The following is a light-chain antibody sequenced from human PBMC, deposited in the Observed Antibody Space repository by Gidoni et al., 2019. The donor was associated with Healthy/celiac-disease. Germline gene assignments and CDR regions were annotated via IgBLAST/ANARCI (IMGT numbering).Light chain of an antibody. J-gene: IGLJ2*01. CDR1: SSNIGSNY. CDR3: AAWDDSLSGVV. V-gene: IGLV1-47*01. Sequence: QSVLTQPPSASRTPGQRVTISCSGSSSNIGSNYVYWYQQLPGTATKLLIYRNNQRPAGGPDRFSGSKSGTSASLAIRGLRSEDEADYYCAAWDDSLSGVVFGGGTKLTVL. CDR2: RNN.